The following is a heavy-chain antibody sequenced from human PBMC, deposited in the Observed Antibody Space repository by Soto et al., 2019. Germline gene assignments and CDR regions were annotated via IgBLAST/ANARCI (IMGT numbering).Heavy chain of an antibody. CDR3: ARGNGLLTMIVVARNSGFDY. CDR2: ISAYNGNT. D-gene: IGHD3-22*01. CDR1: GYTFTSYG. Sequence: ASVKVSCKASGYTFTSYGISWVRQAPGQGLEWMGWISAYNGNTNYAQKLQGRVTMTTDTSTSTAYMELRSLRSDDTAVYYCARGNGLLTMIVVARNSGFDYWGQGTLVTVSS. V-gene: IGHV1-18*01. J-gene: IGHJ4*02.